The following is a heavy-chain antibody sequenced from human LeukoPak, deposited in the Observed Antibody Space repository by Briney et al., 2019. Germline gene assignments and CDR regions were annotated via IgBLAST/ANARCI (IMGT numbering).Heavy chain of an antibody. V-gene: IGHV3-23*01. D-gene: IGHD1-14*01. Sequence: PGGSLRLSCAASGFTFSNAWMSWVRQAPGKGLEWVSSISDSGGDTYYADSVKGRFTISRDNSKNTLYLQMNSLRAEDTAVYYCAKDPEGARGWYFDLWGRGTLVTVSS. J-gene: IGHJ2*01. CDR2: ISDSGGDT. CDR1: GFTFSNAW. CDR3: AKDPEGARGWYFDL.